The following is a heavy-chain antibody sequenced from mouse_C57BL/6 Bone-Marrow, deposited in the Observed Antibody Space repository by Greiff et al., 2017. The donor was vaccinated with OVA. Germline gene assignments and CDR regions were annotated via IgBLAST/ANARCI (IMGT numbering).Heavy chain of an antibody. D-gene: IGHD2-4*01. J-gene: IGHJ1*03. Sequence: QVQLQQPGAELVMPGASVKLSCKASGYTFTSYWMHWVKQRPGQGLEWIGEIDPSDSYTNYNQKFKGKSTLTVDKSSSTAYMQISSLTSEDSAVYYIARDDYDDGSYGYFDVWGTGTTVTVSS. CDR2: IDPSDSYT. V-gene: IGHV1-69*01. CDR1: GYTFTSYW. CDR3: ARDDYDDGSYGYFDV.